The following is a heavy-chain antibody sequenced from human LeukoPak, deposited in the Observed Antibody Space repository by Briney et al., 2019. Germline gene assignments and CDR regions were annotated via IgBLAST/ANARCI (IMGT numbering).Heavy chain of an antibody. CDR1: GGSFSGYY. V-gene: IGHV3-23*01. CDR3: AEGCSSTSCYLDY. Sequence: ETLSLTCAVYGGSFSGYYWSWVRQAPGKGLEWVSAISGSGGSTYYADSVKGRFTISRDNSKNTLYLQMNSLRAEDTAVYYCAEGCSSTSCYLDYWGQGTLVTVSS. D-gene: IGHD2-2*01. J-gene: IGHJ4*02. CDR2: ISGSGGST.